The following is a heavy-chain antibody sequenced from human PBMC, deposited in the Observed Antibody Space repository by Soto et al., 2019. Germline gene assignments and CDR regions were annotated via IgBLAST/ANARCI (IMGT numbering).Heavy chain of an antibody. D-gene: IGHD2-15*01. CDR1: EYNFTGYY. V-gene: IGHV1-2*04. CDR2: INPNSGGA. Sequence: ASVKVSCKASEYNFTGYYMHWVRQAPGQGLEWMGWINPNSGGANYAQKFQGWVTMTRDTSISTAYMELSRLRSDDTAVYYCAIDWVVVVPATSHYYSSGMVVLGKRTTGTVCS. J-gene: IGHJ6*04. CDR3: AIDWVVVVPATSHYYSSGMVV.